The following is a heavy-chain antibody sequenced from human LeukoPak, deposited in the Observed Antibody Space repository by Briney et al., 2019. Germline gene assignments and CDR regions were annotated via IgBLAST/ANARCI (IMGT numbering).Heavy chain of an antibody. J-gene: IGHJ3*02. V-gene: IGHV4-39*07. CDR3: AGYELPDHEAFDI. CDR2: VYYSGST. D-gene: IGHD1-7*01. CDR1: GVSVTISNYF. Sequence: PSETLSLTCAVSGVSVTISNYFWAWFRQPPGKGLEWIGSVYYSGSTFYNTSLKSRITMSLDTSKNLFSLKLSSVTAADTAVYYCAGYELPDHEAFDIWAKGQWSSSLQ.